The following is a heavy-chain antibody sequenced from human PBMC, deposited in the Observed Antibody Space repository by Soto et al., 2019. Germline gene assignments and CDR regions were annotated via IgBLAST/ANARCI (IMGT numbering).Heavy chain of an antibody. J-gene: IGHJ6*02. CDR2: VSPPFRTS. V-gene: IGHV1-69*01. D-gene: IGHD3-10*01. CDR1: GVSFNNNG. CDR3: ARVLYYGSGSYFPYGMDV. Sequence: QVPLVQSGAEVKKPGSSVKVSCKTSGVSFNNNGIGWVRQAPGHGLEWMGGVSPPFRTSNYARKFQGRISITADASTGTVNMELSSLTSEDTAQYYCARVLYYGSGSYFPYGMDVWGQGTTVTVSS.